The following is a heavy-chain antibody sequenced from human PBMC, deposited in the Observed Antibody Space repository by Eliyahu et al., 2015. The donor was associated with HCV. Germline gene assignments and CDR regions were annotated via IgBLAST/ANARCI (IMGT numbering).Heavy chain of an antibody. CDR2: ITGSGGST. V-gene: IGHV3-23*04. D-gene: IGHD3-10*01. Sequence: EVQLVESGGGLVQPGGSLRLSCAASGFPFSSYAMSWVRQAPGKGLXWVSSITGSGGSTYYADSVKGRFTISRDNSKNTLYLQMSSLRAEDTAVYYCAKRITMVRGVITNAGIDYWGQGTLVTVSS. CDR3: AKRITMVRGVITNAGIDY. J-gene: IGHJ4*02. CDR1: GFPFSSYA.